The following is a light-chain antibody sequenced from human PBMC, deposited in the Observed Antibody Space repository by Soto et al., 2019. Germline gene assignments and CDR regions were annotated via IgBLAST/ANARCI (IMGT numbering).Light chain of an antibody. CDR2: GAS. V-gene: IGKV3-20*01. CDR3: QQYGSSPYT. J-gene: IGKJ2*01. Sequence: EIVLTQSPGTLSLSPGERATLSCRASQSVSSSFLAWYQQKPGQAPRLLMYGASNRATGIPDRFSGTGSGTDFTLTISRLEPEDFAVYYWQQYGSSPYTFGLGTKLEIK. CDR1: QSVSSSF.